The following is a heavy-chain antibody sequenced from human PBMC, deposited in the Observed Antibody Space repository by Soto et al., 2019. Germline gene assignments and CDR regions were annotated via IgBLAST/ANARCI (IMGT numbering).Heavy chain of an antibody. J-gene: IGHJ5*02. CDR2: IYHSGST. Sequence: QVQLQESGPGLVKPSGTLSLTCAVSGASITSSNWWSWVRQPPGKGLEWIWEIYHSGSTNYNPSLKSRVTISFDKSKNQFSLKMSSVTAADTAVYYCARDNYCSNWFDPWGQGTLVTVSS. CDR1: GASITSSNW. V-gene: IGHV4-4*02. CDR3: ARDNYCSNWFDP. D-gene: IGHD3-10*01.